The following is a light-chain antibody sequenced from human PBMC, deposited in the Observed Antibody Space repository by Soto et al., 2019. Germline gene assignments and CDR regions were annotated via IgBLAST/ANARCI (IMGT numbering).Light chain of an antibody. CDR3: SSYTGSSTLRV. V-gene: IGLV2-14*01. CDR1: SSDVGGYNY. CDR2: DVG. J-gene: IGLJ1*01. Sequence: QSVLTQPASVSGSPGQSITISCTGTSSDVGGYNYVSWYQQHPGKAPKLMIYDVGNRPSGVSNRFSGSKSGNTASLTISGLQAEDEADYYCSSYTGSSTLRVFGTGTKVTVL.